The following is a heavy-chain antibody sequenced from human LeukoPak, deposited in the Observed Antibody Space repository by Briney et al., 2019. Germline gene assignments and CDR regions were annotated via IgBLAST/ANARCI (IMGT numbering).Heavy chain of an antibody. Sequence: PSETLSLTCTVSGGSISNYYWTWIRQPPGKGLEWIGYIFSSGITNYNASLKRRVTISVDTSNNQFSLKLTSVTAADTAVYYCARGHYDLNLWGQGTLVTVSS. CDR2: IFSSGIT. D-gene: IGHD3/OR15-3a*01. CDR3: ARGHYDLNL. CDR1: GGSISNYY. J-gene: IGHJ5*02. V-gene: IGHV4-59*08.